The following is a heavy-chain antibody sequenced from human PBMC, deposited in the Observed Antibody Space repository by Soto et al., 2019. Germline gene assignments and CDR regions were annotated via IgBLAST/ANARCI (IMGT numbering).Heavy chain of an antibody. J-gene: IGHJ6*03. CDR1: GFIFSSYW. Sequence: GGSLRLSCAASGFIFSSYWMSWVRHAPGKGLEWVANINQDGSEKYYVDSVKGRFTISRDNAKNSLYLQMDSLRAEDTAVYYCVRDLGFSGPKYYYYYMDVWGKGTTVTVSS. CDR2: INQDGSEK. CDR3: VRDLGFSGPKYYYYYMDV. D-gene: IGHD6-25*01. V-gene: IGHV3-7*01.